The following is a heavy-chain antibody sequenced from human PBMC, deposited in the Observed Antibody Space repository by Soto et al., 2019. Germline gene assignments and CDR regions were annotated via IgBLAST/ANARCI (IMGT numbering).Heavy chain of an antibody. CDR1: GFTFSNFA. D-gene: IGHD1-1*01. CDR2: ITSGAGT. CDR3: AKGSNWNDRFFNY. Sequence: PGGSLRLSCAASGFTFSNFAMGWLRQAPGKGLEWVSAITSGAGTYYADSVKGRFTISRNNSKNTVFIQMNSLRADDTAVYYCAKGSNWNDRFFNYWGQGSLVTVSS. J-gene: IGHJ4*02. V-gene: IGHV3-23*01.